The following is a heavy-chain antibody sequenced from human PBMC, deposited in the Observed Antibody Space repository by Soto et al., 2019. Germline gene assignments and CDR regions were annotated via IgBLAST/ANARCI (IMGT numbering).Heavy chain of an antibody. CDR2: IDGSSATT. J-gene: IGHJ6*02. Sequence: PGGSLRLSCVVFEYTFSDAWMSWVRQAPGKGLEWASAIDGSSATTNYADSVKGRFTISRDNSKKSLYLQMSSLRAEDTAVYYCARGEGAGLFGMDVWGQGTTVTVSS. CDR3: ARGEGAGLFGMDV. CDR1: EYTFSDA. D-gene: IGHD1-26*01. V-gene: IGHV3-23*01.